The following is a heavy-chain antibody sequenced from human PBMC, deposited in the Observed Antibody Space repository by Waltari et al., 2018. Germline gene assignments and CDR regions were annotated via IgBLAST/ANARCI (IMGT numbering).Heavy chain of an antibody. V-gene: IGHV1-69*08. CDR3: ARDLTYYYDSSVRAFDY. J-gene: IGHJ4*02. CDR1: GGTFSSYT. D-gene: IGHD3-22*01. Sequence: QVQLVQSGAEVKKPGSSVKVSCKASGGTFSSYTISWVRQAPGQGLEWMGRIIPILGIANSAQKFQGRVTITADKSTSTAYMELSSLRSEDTAVYYCARDLTYYYDSSVRAFDYWGQGTLVTVSS. CDR2: IIPILGIA.